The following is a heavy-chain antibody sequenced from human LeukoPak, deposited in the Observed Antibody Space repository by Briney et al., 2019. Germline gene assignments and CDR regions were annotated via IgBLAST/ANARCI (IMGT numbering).Heavy chain of an antibody. D-gene: IGHD6-13*01. CDR1: GGSISSYY. J-gene: IGHJ4*02. Sequence: SETLSLTCTVSGGSISSYYWSWIRQPPGKGLEWIGYIYYSGSTNYNPSLKSRVTISVDTSKNQFSLKLSSVTVADTAVYYCAAAAAGTEYWGQGTLVTVSS. V-gene: IGHV4-59*08. CDR2: IYYSGST. CDR3: AAAAAGTEY.